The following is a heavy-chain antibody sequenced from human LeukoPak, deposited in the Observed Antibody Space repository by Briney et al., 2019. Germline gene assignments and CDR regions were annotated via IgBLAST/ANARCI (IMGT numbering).Heavy chain of an antibody. J-gene: IGHJ4*02. Sequence: GGSLRLSRAASGFTFSTFTMNWVRQAPGKGLELVSSISPNSDYIYYAASVKGRFTISRDNAKNSLYLQMNSLRAEDTAMYYCARDPIYSDNSGYWNDYWGQGTLVTVSS. D-gene: IGHD3-22*01. CDR2: ISPNSDYI. CDR3: ARDPIYSDNSGYWNDY. V-gene: IGHV3-21*01. CDR1: GFTFSTFT.